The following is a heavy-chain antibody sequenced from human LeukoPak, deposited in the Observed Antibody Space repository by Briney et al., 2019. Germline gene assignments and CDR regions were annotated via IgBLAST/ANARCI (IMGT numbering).Heavy chain of an antibody. CDR3: ARDPPSRGTQYFDY. Sequence: GGSLRLSCAASGFTFSSYGMSWVRQAPGKGLEWVSAISGSGGSTYYADSVKGRFTISRDNSKNTLYLQMNSLRAEDTAVYYCARDPPSRGTQYFDYWGQGTLVTASS. D-gene: IGHD3-16*01. CDR1: GFTFSSYG. CDR2: ISGSGGST. J-gene: IGHJ4*02. V-gene: IGHV3-23*01.